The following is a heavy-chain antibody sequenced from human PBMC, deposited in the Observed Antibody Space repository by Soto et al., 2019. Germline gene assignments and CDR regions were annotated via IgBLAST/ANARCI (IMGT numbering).Heavy chain of an antibody. Sequence: QVQLVQSGAEVKKPGSSVKVSCKASGGTFSSYTISWVRQAPGQGLEWMGRIIPILGIANYAQKFQGRVTITADKSTITAYMELGSLRSEDTAAYYCAREESGDLDYWGQGTLVTVSS. V-gene: IGHV1-69*08. J-gene: IGHJ4*02. CDR2: IIPILGIA. CDR3: AREESGDLDY. D-gene: IGHD4-17*01. CDR1: GGTFSSYT.